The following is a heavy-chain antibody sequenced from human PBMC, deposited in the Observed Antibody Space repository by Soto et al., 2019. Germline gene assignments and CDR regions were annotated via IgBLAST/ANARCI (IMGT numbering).Heavy chain of an antibody. J-gene: IGHJ4*02. V-gene: IGHV4-34*01. CDR1: GGSFSGYY. CDR2: INHSGST. Sequence: QVQLQQWGAGLLKPSETLSLTCAVYGGSFSGYYWSWIRQPPGKGLEWIGEINHSGSTNYNPSLKSRVPISVDTSKNQFSMKLSSVTAADKAVYYCEIGRGSGYYDSSGYYVWGQGTLVTVSS. D-gene: IGHD3-22*01. CDR3: EIGRGSGYYDSSGYYV.